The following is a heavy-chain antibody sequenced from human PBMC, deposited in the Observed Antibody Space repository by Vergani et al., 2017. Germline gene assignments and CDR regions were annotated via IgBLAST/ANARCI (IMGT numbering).Heavy chain of an antibody. CDR1: GYSFTHYW. J-gene: IGHJ4*02. CDR2: IHPADSDT. D-gene: IGHD3-22*01. V-gene: IGHV5-51*01. CDR3: ARLYGRDSSGSKYFDY. Sequence: EVQLVQSGAEVKKPGESLKISCQISGYSFTHYWIGWVRQMPGKGLEWMGIIHPADSDTRYSPSFQGQVTISVDKSISTAYLQRSSLRASDSAMYYCARLYGRDSSGSKYFDYWGQETLVTVSS.